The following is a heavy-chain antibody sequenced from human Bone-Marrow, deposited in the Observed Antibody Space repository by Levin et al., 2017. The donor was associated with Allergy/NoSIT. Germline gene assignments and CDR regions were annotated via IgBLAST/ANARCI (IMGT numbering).Heavy chain of an antibody. CDR1: GGSVSSGSYY. CDR3: ARVNSVVVPATLGNHYYYYMDG. J-gene: IGHJ6*03. CDR2: IYNSGST. V-gene: IGHV4-61*01. Sequence: PSETLSLTCTVSGGSVSSGSYYWSWIRQPPGKGLEWIGYIYNSGSTKYNPSLKSRVTTSVDTSKNQFSLKLSSVTAADTAMYYCARVNSVVVPATLGNHYYYYMDGWGKGTTVTVSS. D-gene: IGHD2-2*01.